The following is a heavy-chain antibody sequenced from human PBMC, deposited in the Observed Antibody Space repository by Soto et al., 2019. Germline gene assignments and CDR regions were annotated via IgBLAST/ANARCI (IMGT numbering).Heavy chain of an antibody. CDR3: AKDSGCVNNACAYDP. CDR1: GFNFSDYT. J-gene: IGHJ5*02. Sequence: EVHLVESGGGLVKPGGSLRLTCAGSGFNFSDYTMNWVRQAPGKGLEWVSSISRGSDYIFYADTVKGRFTISRDNARNSLYLQMSSLRAEDTAVYYCAKDSGCVNNACAYDPWGQGTLVSVSS. CDR2: ISRGSDYI. D-gene: IGHD1-20*01. V-gene: IGHV3-21*01.